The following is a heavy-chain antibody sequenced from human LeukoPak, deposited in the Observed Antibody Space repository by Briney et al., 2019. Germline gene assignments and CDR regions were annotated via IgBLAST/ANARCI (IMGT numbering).Heavy chain of an antibody. CDR2: IYYSGST. CDR1: GGSISSSSYY. CDR3: ARGRGELRAFDI. J-gene: IGHJ3*02. D-gene: IGHD1-26*01. V-gene: IGHV4-39*07. Sequence: SETLSPTCTVSGGSISSSSYYWGWIRQPPGKGLEWIGSIYYSGSTYYNPSLKSRVTISVDTSKNQFSLKLSSVTAADTAVYYCARGRGELRAFDIWGQGTMVTVSS.